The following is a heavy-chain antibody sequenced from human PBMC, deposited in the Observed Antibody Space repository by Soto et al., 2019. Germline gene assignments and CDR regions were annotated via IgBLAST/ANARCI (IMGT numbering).Heavy chain of an antibody. Sequence: HPGGSLRLSCAASGFTFSDYAMSWVRQAPGKGLDWVSAISSSGDHTFYADSVKGRFTISRDNSKNTLYLQVNSLRAEDTAVYYCARDSGYMALFWSGYYPYNWFDPWGQGTLVTVSS. V-gene: IGHV3-23*01. J-gene: IGHJ5*02. D-gene: IGHD3-3*01. CDR2: ISSSGDHT. CDR1: GFTFSDYA. CDR3: ARDSGYMALFWSGYYPYNWFDP.